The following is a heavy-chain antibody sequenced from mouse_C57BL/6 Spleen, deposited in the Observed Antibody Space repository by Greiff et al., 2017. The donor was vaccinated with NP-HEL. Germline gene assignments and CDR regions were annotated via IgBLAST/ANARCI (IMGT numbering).Heavy chain of an antibody. CDR3: ARAPYYDYDGYYFDD. D-gene: IGHD2-4*01. V-gene: IGHV5-4*03. CDR2: ISDGGSYT. CDR1: GFTFSSYA. Sequence: EVKVVESGGGLVKPGGSLKLSCAASGFTFSSYAMSWVRQTPEKRLEWVATISDGGSYTYYPDNVKGRFTISRDNAKNNLYLQMSHLKSEDTAMYYCARAPYYDYDGYYFDDWGQGTTLTVSS. J-gene: IGHJ2*01.